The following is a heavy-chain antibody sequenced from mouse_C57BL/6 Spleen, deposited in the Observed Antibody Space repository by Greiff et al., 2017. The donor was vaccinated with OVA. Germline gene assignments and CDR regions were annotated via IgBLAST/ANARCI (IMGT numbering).Heavy chain of an antibody. CDR2: IWRGGST. CDR3: AKESYYGSSPYWYSDV. V-gene: IGHV2-5*01. CDR1: GFSLTSYG. Sequence: QVQLQQSGPGLVQPSQSLSITCTVSGFSLTSYGVHWVRQSPGKGLEWLGVIWRGGSTDYNAAFMSRLSITKDNSKSQVFFKMNSLQADDTAIYYCAKESYYGSSPYWYSDVWGTGTTVTVSS. J-gene: IGHJ1*03. D-gene: IGHD1-1*01.